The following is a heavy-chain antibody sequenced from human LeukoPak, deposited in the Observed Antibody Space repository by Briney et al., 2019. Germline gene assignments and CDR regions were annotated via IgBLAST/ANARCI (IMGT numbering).Heavy chain of an antibody. CDR3: ARDVPGAYYDISQDGAFDI. V-gene: IGHV3-7*01. CDR1: GFTFSSYW. CDR2: IKQDGSEK. Sequence: GGSLRLSCAASGFTFSSYWMSWVRQAPGKGREWVANIKQDGSEKYYVDSVKGRFTISRDNAKNSLYLQMNSLRAEDTAVYYCARDVPGAYYDISQDGAFDIWGQGTMVTVSS. D-gene: IGHD3-9*01. J-gene: IGHJ3*02.